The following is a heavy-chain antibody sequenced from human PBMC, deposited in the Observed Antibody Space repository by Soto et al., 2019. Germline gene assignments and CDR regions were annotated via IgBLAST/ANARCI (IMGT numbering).Heavy chain of an antibody. V-gene: IGHV3-73*02. Sequence: EVQLVESGGGLVQPGGSLKLSCAASGFTFSGSAMHWVRQASGKGLEWVGRIRSKANSYAPAYAASVKGRFTISRDDSKHTGYLQMNSLKTADTAVYYCTRRGSSSSDYYYYGMDGWGQGTTVTVSS. D-gene: IGHD6-6*01. J-gene: IGHJ6*02. CDR1: GFTFSGSA. CDR3: TRRGSSSSDYYYYGMDG. CDR2: IRSKANSYAP.